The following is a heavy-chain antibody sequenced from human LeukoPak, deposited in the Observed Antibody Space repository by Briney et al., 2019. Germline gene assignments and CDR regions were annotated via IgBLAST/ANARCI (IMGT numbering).Heavy chain of an antibody. V-gene: IGHV5-51*01. D-gene: IGHD1-26*01. CDR2: IYPGDSDT. Sequence: LGESLKISCKASGYTFTTYWIGWVRQMPGKGLEWMGLIYPGDSDTRYGPSFQGQVTISADRSISTAYLQWNSLKASDTAIYFCARQPHRAGGPLRSFDVWGQGTMVTVSP. CDR3: ARQPHRAGGPLRSFDV. J-gene: IGHJ3*01. CDR1: GYTFTTYW.